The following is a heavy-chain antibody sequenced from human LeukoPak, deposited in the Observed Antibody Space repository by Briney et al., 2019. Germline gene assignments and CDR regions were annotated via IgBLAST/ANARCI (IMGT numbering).Heavy chain of an antibody. D-gene: IGHD3-22*01. CDR2: ISSSGSTI. CDR3: AKICDSSGLPDY. Sequence: PGGSLRLSCAASGFTFSSYEMNWVRQAPGKGLEWVSYISSSGSTIYYADSVKGRFTISRDNAKNSLYLQMNSLRAEDTALYYCAKICDSSGLPDYWGQGTLVTVSS. J-gene: IGHJ4*02. CDR1: GFTFSSYE. V-gene: IGHV3-48*03.